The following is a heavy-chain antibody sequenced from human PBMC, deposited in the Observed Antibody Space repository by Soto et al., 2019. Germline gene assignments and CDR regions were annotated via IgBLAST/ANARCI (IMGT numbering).Heavy chain of an antibody. CDR3: AREGLLWFGELSQSNWFDP. V-gene: IGHV3-30-3*01. CDR1: GFTFSSYA. J-gene: IGHJ5*02. Sequence: PGGSLRLSCAASGFTFSSYAMHWVRQAPGKGLEWVAVISYDGSNKYYADSVKGRFTISRDNSKNTLYLQMNSLRAEDTAVYYCAREGLLWFGELSQSNWFDPWGQGTLVTVSS. D-gene: IGHD3-10*01. CDR2: ISYDGSNK.